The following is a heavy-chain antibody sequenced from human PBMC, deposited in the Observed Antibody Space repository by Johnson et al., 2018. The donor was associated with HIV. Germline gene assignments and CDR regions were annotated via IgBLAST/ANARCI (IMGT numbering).Heavy chain of an antibody. CDR2: INWHGGST. V-gene: IGHV3-20*04. CDR3: ASEAKHHVGANRVSSFDI. Sequence: VQLVESGGGVVQPGGSLRLSCAGSGFTFDAYGMSWVRQTPGKGLEWVAGINWHGGSTVYADSVTGRFTISRDNAKKSLCLQMNTLRAEDTALYYCASEAKHHVGANRVSSFDIWGQGTMVTVSA. J-gene: IGHJ3*02. D-gene: IGHD1-26*01. CDR1: GFTFDAYG.